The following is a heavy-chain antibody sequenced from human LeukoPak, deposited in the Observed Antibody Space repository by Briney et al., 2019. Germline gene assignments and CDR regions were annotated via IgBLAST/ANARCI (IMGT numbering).Heavy chain of an antibody. Sequence: PGRSLRLSCAASGFTFSSYAMHWVRQAPGKGLEWVAVISYDGSNKYYADSVKGRFTISRDNSKNTLYLQMNSLRAEDMAVYYCARAGPGIAAAVDYWGQGTLVTVSS. CDR2: ISYDGSNK. CDR1: GFTFSSYA. CDR3: ARAGPGIAAAVDY. D-gene: IGHD6-13*01. J-gene: IGHJ4*02. V-gene: IGHV3-30*04.